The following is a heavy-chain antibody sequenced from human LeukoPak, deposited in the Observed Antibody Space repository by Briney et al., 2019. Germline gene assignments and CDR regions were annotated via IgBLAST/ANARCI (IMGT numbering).Heavy chain of an antibody. CDR3: ARDMRFGELLYRRAFDI. Sequence: GGSLRLSCVASGFTFSSYSMNWVRQAPGKGLEWVSYISSSSSTIYYADSVKGRFTISRDNAKNSLYLQMNSLRAEDTAVYYCARDMRFGELLYRRAFDIWGQGTMVTVSS. J-gene: IGHJ3*02. V-gene: IGHV3-48*04. CDR2: ISSSSSTI. CDR1: GFTFSSYS. D-gene: IGHD3-10*01.